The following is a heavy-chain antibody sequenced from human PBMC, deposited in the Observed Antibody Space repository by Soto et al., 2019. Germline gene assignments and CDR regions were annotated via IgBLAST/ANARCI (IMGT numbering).Heavy chain of an antibody. CDR1: GGSLSGYY. Sequence: QVQLQQWGAGLLKPSETLSLNCAVNGGSLSGYYWSWIRQPPGKGLEWIGEIKDGGYTNYSPSLNSRATISSDTSNKQFSLRLNSVTAADTGVYYCARGQEGVAATHWDQGALVTVSS. D-gene: IGHD6-25*01. J-gene: IGHJ4*02. CDR3: ARGQEGVAATH. CDR2: IKDGGYT. V-gene: IGHV4-34*01.